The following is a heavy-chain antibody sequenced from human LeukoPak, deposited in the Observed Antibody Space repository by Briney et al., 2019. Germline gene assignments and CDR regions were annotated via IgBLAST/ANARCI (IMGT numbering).Heavy chain of an antibody. CDR1: GDSISSEY. Sequence: KPSETLSLTCTVSGDSISSEYWTWIRQPPGQGLAWIAYINYSGTTNYNPSLKSRVTISMDTPKNQFSLNLSSVTAADTAVYYCSRFSFGRNWFDPWGQGTLVTVSS. D-gene: IGHD3-10*01. CDR2: INYSGTT. J-gene: IGHJ5*02. V-gene: IGHV4-59*01. CDR3: SRFSFGRNWFDP.